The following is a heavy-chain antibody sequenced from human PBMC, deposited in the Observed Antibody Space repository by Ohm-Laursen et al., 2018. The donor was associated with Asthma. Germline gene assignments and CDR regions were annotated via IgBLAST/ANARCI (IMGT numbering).Heavy chain of an antibody. D-gene: IGHD4-17*01. CDR1: GGSVSSGSYY. CDR2: INYSGST. CDR3: ARVSTTMTSKRNWFDP. Sequence: PSQTLSLTCTVSGGSVSSGSYYWSWIRQPPGKGPEWIGYINYSGSTNYNPSLKSRVTISVETSKNQFSLKLSSVIAADTAVYYCARVSTTMTSKRNWFDPWGQGTLVTVSS. J-gene: IGHJ5*02. V-gene: IGHV4-61*01.